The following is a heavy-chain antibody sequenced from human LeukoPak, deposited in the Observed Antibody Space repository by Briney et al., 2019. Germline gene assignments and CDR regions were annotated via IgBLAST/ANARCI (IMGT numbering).Heavy chain of an antibody. CDR1: GFSFSTSW. CDR2: INQGGSVR. Sequence: PGGSLRLSCGASGFSFSTSWVTWVRQPPGEGLEWVASINQGGSVRHYVDSVKGRFTISRDNSKNSLSLQMSSLRAEDTAVYYCAKLLGDVTTFDYWGQGALVTVSS. V-gene: IGHV3-7*01. J-gene: IGHJ4*02. CDR3: AKLLGDVTTFDY. D-gene: IGHD4-17*01.